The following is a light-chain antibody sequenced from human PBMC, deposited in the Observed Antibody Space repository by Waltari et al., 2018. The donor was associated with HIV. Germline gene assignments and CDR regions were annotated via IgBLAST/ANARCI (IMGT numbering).Light chain of an antibody. CDR2: DAS. V-gene: IGKV1-13*02. J-gene: IGKJ2*03. CDR3: QQFYSSPYS. Sequence: AIQLTQSPSSLSASVGDKVTITCRASQGISTALAWYQQKPGKAPKLLIYDASNLESGVPSRFSGRGSGTDCTLTISSLQPEDFATYYCQQFYSSPYSFGQGTKLEIK. CDR1: QGISTA.